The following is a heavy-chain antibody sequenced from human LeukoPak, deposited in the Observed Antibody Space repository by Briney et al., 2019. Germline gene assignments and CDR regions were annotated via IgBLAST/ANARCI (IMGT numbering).Heavy chain of an antibody. V-gene: IGHV4-39*01. J-gene: IGHJ5*02. D-gene: IGHD2-2*01. CDR3: ATFWRGRTSRYDP. CDR1: GGSISSSSYY. CDR2: IYYSGST. Sequence: PSETLSLTCTVSGGSISSSSYYWGWIRQPPGKGLEWIGSIYYSGSTYYNTSLKSRVTISVDTSKNQFSLKVSSVTAADTAVYYCATFWRGRTSRYDPWGQGTLVTVSS.